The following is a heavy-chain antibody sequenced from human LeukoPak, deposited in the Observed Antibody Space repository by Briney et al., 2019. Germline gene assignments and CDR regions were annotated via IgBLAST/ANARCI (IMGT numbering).Heavy chain of an antibody. V-gene: IGHV4-39*07. J-gene: IGHJ6*03. CDR1: GGSISISNYF. CDR2: VYYTGST. D-gene: IGHD3-10*01. CDR3: AREGWGMVRGVDYHYYYMDV. Sequence: PSETLSLTCTVSGGSISISNYFWAWIRQPPGKGLEWIGSVYYTGSTSYNPSLTSRVTISVDTSKNQFSLRLSSVTAADTAVYYCAREGWGMVRGVDYHYYYMDVWGKGTTVTVSS.